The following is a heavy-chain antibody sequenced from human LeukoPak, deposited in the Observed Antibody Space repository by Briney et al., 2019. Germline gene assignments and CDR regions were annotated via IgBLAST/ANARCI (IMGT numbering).Heavy chain of an antibody. D-gene: IGHD5-24*01. CDR2: INPSGGST. CDR1: GYSFTSYY. J-gene: IGHJ4*02. CDR3: ARGQGRWLQLFHPFDY. V-gene: IGHV1-46*01. Sequence: GASVKVSCKASGYSFTSYYMHWVRQAPGQGLEWMGIINPSGGSTSYAQKFQGRVTMTRDTSTSTVYMELSSLRSEDTAVYYCARGQGRWLQLFHPFDYWGQGTLVTVSS.